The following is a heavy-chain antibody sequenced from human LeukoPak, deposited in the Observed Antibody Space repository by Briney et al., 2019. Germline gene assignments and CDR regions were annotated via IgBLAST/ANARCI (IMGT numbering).Heavy chain of an antibody. CDR1: GFTFSSYW. V-gene: IGHV3-7*01. CDR3: ARDGGGEYQLLYYFDY. D-gene: IGHD2-2*01. Sequence: PGGSLRLSCAAPGFTFSSYWMSWVGQAPGKGLEWVANIKKDGSEKYYVDSVKGRFTISRDNAKNSLYLQMNSLRAEDTAVYYCARDGGGEYQLLYYFDYWGQGTLVNVSS. J-gene: IGHJ4*02. CDR2: IKKDGSEK.